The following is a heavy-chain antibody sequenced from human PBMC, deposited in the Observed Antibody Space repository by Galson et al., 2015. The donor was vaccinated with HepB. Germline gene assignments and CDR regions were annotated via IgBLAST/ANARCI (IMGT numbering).Heavy chain of an antibody. CDR3: AREVSGTFHAFDI. V-gene: IGHV3-48*02. D-gene: IGHD2/OR15-2a*01. CDR2: IDIIDNTT. Sequence: SLRLSCAASGFTFSNYRLNWVRQAPGKGLEWVSYIDIIDNTTPYAESVKGRFTISRDNAKNSLFLQMNILKDEDTAVYYCAREVSGTFHAFDIWGQGTMVTVSS. CDR1: GFTFSNYR. J-gene: IGHJ3*02.